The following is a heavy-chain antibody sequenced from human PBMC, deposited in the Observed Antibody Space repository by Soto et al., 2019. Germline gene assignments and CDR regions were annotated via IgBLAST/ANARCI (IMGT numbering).Heavy chain of an antibody. CDR3: ARDTETLGPRANDALDI. Sequence: QAQLVQSGAEMKKPGASVKVSCKATGYTFSAYTMNWVRQAPGQSLEWMGWINAGSGNTKYSQNYKGRVSITRDTSASTVYMELTGLTSEDTAVYYCARDTETLGPRANDALDIWGQGTMVTVSS. V-gene: IGHV1-3*01. D-gene: IGHD3-3*02. CDR1: GYTFSAYT. CDR2: INAGSGNT. J-gene: IGHJ3*02.